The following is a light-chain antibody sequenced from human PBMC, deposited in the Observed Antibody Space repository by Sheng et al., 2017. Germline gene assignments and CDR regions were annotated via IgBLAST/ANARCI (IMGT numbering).Light chain of an antibody. CDR3: LQDYNYPRT. CDR1: QSVTTN. Sequence: EIVLTQSPATLSVSPGETVTLSCRASQSVTTNLAWYHQKPGQPPRLLIYGATSKGPGFLDRFSGSGSGTHFTLTISSLQSEDFATYYCLQDYNYPRTFG. V-gene: IGKV3-15*01. CDR2: GAT. J-gene: IGKJ1*01.